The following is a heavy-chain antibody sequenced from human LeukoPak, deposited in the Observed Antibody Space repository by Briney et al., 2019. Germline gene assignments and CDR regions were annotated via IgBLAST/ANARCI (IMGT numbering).Heavy chain of an antibody. D-gene: IGHD2-21*02. Sequence: GESLRLSCAASGFTFSSYSMNWVRQAPGKGLEWVSSISSSTSYIYYADSVKGRFTISRDNAKNSLYLQMNSLRAEDTAVYYCARGGDRDAFDIWGQGTMVTVSS. J-gene: IGHJ3*02. V-gene: IGHV3-21*01. CDR1: GFTFSSYS. CDR3: ARGGDRDAFDI. CDR2: ISSSTSYI.